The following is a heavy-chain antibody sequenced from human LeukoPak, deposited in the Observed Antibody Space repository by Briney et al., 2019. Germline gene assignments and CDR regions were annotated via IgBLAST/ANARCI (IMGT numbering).Heavy chain of an antibody. CDR2: ISSSSSYI. V-gene: IGHV3-21*01. CDR1: GFTFSSYS. J-gene: IGHJ3*02. Sequence: GGSLRLSCAASGFTFSSYSMNWVRRAPGKGLEWVSSISSSSSYIYYADSVKGRFTISRDNAKNSLFLQMNSLRAEDTAVYYCARDEPLEAFDTWDQGTMVTVSS. D-gene: IGHD1-14*01. CDR3: ARDEPLEAFDT.